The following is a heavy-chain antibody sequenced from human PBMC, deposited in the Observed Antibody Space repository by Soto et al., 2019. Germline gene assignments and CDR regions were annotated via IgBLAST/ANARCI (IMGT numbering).Heavy chain of an antibody. CDR3: ARERYYDSTKLASRYHGMDV. CDR2: IKQDGSEK. D-gene: IGHD3-22*01. Sequence: GGSLRLSCAASGFTFSSYWMSWVRQAPGKGLEWVANIKQDGSEKYYVDSVKGRFTISRDNAKNSLYLQMSSLRAEDTAVYYCARERYYDSTKLASRYHGMDVWGQGATVTVSS. J-gene: IGHJ6*02. V-gene: IGHV3-7*05. CDR1: GFTFSSYW.